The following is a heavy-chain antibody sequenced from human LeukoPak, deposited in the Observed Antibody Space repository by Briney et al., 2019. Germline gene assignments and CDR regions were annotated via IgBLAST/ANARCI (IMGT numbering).Heavy chain of an antibody. CDR3: AREVSYDFWSGYYLVSGSPYYYMDV. J-gene: IGHJ6*03. Sequence: EASVKVSCKASGYTFTSYAMNWVRQAPGQGLEWMGWINTNTGNPTYAQGFTGRFVFSLDTSVSTAYLQISSLKAEDTAVYYCAREVSYDFWSGYYLVSGSPYYYMDVWGKGTTVTVSS. CDR1: GYTFTSYA. CDR2: INTNTGNP. D-gene: IGHD3-3*01. V-gene: IGHV7-4-1*02.